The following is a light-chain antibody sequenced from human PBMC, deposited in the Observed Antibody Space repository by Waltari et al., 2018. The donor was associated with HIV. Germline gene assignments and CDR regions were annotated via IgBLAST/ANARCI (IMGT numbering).Light chain of an antibody. CDR3: QVWHAKSDHWV. J-gene: IGLJ3*02. V-gene: IGLV3-21*02. CDR1: NLDNKG. CDR2: DES. Sequence: YVLTQPPSVSVAPGQTARITCWGNNLDNKGVHWYQQVPRQAPRLVMYDESDRPSGVPARFSGSNSGNTATLTISRVEVGDEADYYCQVWHAKSDHWVFGGGTRLAVL.